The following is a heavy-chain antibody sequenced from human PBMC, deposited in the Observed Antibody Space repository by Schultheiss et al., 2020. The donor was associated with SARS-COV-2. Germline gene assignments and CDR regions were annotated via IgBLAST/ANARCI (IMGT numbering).Heavy chain of an antibody. J-gene: IGHJ4*02. D-gene: IGHD3-22*01. V-gene: IGHV3-NL1*01. CDR3: AKVNWYYYDSSGYYYFDY. CDR2: IYSGGST. Sequence: GGSLRLSCAASGFTFSTYGMHWVRQAPGKGLEWVAVIYSGGSTYYADSVKGRFTISRHNSKNTLYLQMNSLRAEDTAVYYCAKVNWYYYDSSGYYYFDYWGQGTLVTVSS. CDR1: GFTFSTYG.